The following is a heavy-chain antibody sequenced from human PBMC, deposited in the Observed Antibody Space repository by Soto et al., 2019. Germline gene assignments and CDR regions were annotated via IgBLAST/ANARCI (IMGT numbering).Heavy chain of an antibody. CDR1: GGSINSYY. J-gene: IGHJ6*03. Sequence: SETLSLTCTVSGGSINSYYWSWIRQPPGKGLEWIGYIYYSGSTNYNPSLKSRVTISVDTSKNQFSLKLSSVTAADTAVYYCARLNGHFPASYYYNTVVWGKGTTVTVS. CDR2: IYYSGST. D-gene: IGHD3-3*02. V-gene: IGHV4-59*08. CDR3: ARLNGHFPASYYYNTVV.